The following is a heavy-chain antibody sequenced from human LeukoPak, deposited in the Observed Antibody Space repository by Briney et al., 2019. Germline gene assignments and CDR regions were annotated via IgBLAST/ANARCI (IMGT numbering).Heavy chain of an antibody. J-gene: IGHJ4*02. CDR1: GFTFSSYE. V-gene: IGHV3-48*03. D-gene: IGHD5-18*01. Sequence: GGSLRLSCAASGFTFSSYEMNWVRQAPGKGLEWVSYISSSGSTIYYADSVKGRFTISRDNAKNSLYLQMNSLRAEDTAVYYCARTPWIQLRFDYWGQGTLVTVSS. CDR2: ISSSGSTI. CDR3: ARTPWIQLRFDY.